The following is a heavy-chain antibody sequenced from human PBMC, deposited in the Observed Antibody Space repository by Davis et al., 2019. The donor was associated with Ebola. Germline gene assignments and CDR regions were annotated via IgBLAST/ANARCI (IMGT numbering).Heavy chain of an antibody. D-gene: IGHD3-22*01. CDR1: GGSISSYY. V-gene: IGHV4-59*08. Sequence: MPSETLSLTCTVSGGSISSYYWSWIRQPPGKGLEWIGSIYYSGSTNYNPSLKSRVTISVDTSKNQFSLKLSSVTAADTAVYYCARHAVITRYYYYGMDVWGQGTTVTASS. CDR3: ARHAVITRYYYYGMDV. CDR2: IYYSGST. J-gene: IGHJ6*02.